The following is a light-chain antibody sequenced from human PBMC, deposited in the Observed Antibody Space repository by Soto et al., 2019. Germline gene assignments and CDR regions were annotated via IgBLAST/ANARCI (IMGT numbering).Light chain of an antibody. J-gene: IGKJ1*01. Sequence: DIQMTQSPCTLSASVGDRVAITCRASQSITNRLAWYQLKPGKAPKVLIYDALNLESGVPSRFSGSGYGTEFTLTIRSLQPGDFATYCCQHYGGMWTFGQGTKVDIK. CDR3: QHYGGMWT. V-gene: IGKV1-5*01. CDR1: QSITNR. CDR2: DAL.